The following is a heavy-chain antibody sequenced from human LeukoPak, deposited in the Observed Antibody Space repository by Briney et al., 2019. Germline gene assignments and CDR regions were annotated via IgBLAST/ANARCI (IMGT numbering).Heavy chain of an antibody. D-gene: IGHD5-18*01. J-gene: IGHJ4*02. CDR2: ISSSSDST. V-gene: IGHV3-23*01. CDR1: GFTFSKYA. CDR3: AKDRIASTLVTAFDC. Sequence: GGSLRLSCAASGFTFSKYAMTWVRQAPGKGLEWVSVISSSSDSTYYAASVKGPFTISTDTSKNTLYLQLNSSRPEDTAVYYGAKDRIASTLVTAFDCWGQGTLVTVSS.